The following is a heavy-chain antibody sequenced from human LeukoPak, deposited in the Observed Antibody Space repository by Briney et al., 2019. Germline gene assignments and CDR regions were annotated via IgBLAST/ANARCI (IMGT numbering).Heavy chain of an antibody. CDR3: AKQWQQLVRGGFDY. CDR2: ISGSGGST. Sequence: GGSLRLSCAASGFTFSSYAMSWVRQAPGKGLDWVSAISGSGGSTYYADSVKGRFTISRDNSKNTLYLQMNSLRAEDTAVYYCAKQWQQLVRGGFDYWGQGTLVTVSS. V-gene: IGHV3-23*01. J-gene: IGHJ4*02. D-gene: IGHD6-6*01. CDR1: GFTFSSYA.